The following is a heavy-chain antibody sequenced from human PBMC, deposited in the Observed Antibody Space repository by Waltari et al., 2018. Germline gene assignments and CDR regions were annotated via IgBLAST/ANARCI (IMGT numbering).Heavy chain of an antibody. Sequence: VQSGRGLIQPGRSLTLSCTVSGFSFGNSCITWVRQHTGKGLQWLAFIRTKPVGQRGEYAASVKGRFIVSRDESNNRVSLQMNSLKVEDTGIYYCARWLCEVYDAFDLWGQGTMVTVS. CDR2: IRTKPVGQRG. D-gene: IGHD4-17*01. CDR1: GFSFGNSC. CDR3: ARWLCEVYDAFDL. V-gene: IGHV3-49*04. J-gene: IGHJ3*01.